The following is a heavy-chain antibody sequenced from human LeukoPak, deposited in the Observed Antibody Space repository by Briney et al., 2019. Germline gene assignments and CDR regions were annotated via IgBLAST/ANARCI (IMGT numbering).Heavy chain of an antibody. CDR2: IYHSGST. Sequence: SETLSLTCTVSGGSISSYYWSGIRQPPGKGLEWIGYIYHSGSTYYNPSLKSRVTISVDRSKNQFSLKLSSVTAADTAVYYCARVLSGSYYYYYMDVWGKGTTVTVSS. J-gene: IGHJ6*03. CDR3: ARVLSGSYYYYYMDV. V-gene: IGHV4-59*12. D-gene: IGHD3-10*01. CDR1: GGSISSYY.